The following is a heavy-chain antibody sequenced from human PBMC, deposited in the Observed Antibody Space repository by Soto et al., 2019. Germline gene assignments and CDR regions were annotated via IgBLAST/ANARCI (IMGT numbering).Heavy chain of an antibody. CDR2: MSAGSDT. D-gene: IGHD3-22*01. V-gene: IGHV3-23*01. CDR1: GFNGSTHA. CDR3: ATKATTRGYYPFDH. Sequence: GGSLRLSCVASGFNGSTHAMSWVRQAPRKGLEWVSTMSAGSDTYSADSVKGRFPISRDNSQDTLYLQMNSLRVEDTAIYFCATKATTRGYYPFDHWGPGALVTVST. J-gene: IGHJ4*02.